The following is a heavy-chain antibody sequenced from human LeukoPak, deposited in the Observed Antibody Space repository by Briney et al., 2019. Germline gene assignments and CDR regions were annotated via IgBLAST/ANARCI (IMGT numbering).Heavy chain of an antibody. CDR1: GFTFSSYA. CDR3: AKWGCSGGSCYPFDY. J-gene: IGHJ4*02. CDR2: ISYDGSNK. V-gene: IGHV3-30*04. Sequence: GGSLRLSCAASGFTFSSYAMHWVRQAPGKGLEWVAVISYDGSNKYYAASVKGRFTTYKDNSTSTLYLRMNSLRAEDTAVYYCAKWGCSGGSCYPFDYWGQGSLVTVSS. D-gene: IGHD2-15*01.